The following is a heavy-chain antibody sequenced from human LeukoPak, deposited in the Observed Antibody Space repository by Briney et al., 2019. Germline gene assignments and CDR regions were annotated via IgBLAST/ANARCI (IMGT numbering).Heavy chain of an antibody. V-gene: IGHV1-2*06. D-gene: IGHD5-12*01. CDR2: INPNSGGT. CDR1: GYTFTGYY. Sequence: ASVKVSCKASGYTFTGYYMHWVRQAPGQGLEWMGRINPNSGGTSYAQKFQGRVTMTRDTSISTAYMELSRLRSDDTAVYYCARRGSGYDRFDYWGQGTLVTVSS. J-gene: IGHJ4*02. CDR3: ARRGSGYDRFDY.